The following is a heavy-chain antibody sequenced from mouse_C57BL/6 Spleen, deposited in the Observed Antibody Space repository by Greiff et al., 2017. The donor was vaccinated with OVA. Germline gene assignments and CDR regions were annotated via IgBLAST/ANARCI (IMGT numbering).Heavy chain of an antibody. D-gene: IGHD2-4*01. CDR1: GFTFSSYG. V-gene: IGHV5-6*01. J-gene: IGHJ2*01. CDR2: ISSGGSYT. CDR3: AREAYYDYDGGYYFDD. Sequence: EVKLMESGGDLVKPGGSLKLSCAASGFTFSSYGMSWVRQTPDKRLEWVATISSGGSYTYYPDSVKGRFTISRDNAKNTLYPQMSSLKSEDTAMYYCAREAYYDYDGGYYFDDWGQGTTLTVSS.